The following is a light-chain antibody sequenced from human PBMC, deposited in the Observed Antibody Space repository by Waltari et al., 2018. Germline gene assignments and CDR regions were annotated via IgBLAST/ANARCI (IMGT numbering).Light chain of an antibody. CDR1: GSDVGSYVY. Sequence: QSALTQPASVSGSPGQSITISCTGTGSDVGSYVYVSWYQQHPGKGPKLMIFDVSNRPSGVSNRFSGTKSGNTASLTISGLQAEDEADYYCSSYTRSGTVIFGGGTKLTVL. J-gene: IGLJ2*01. CDR3: SSYTRSGTVI. V-gene: IGLV2-14*03. CDR2: DVS.